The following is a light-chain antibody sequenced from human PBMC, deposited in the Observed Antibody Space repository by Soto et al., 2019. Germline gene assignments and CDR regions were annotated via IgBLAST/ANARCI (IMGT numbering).Light chain of an antibody. J-gene: IGKJ2*02. V-gene: IGKV3-15*01. CDR1: QSVSSN. Sequence: EIVMTQSPATLSVSPGERATLSCRASQSVSSNLAWYQQRPGQAPRILIYGASTRATGIPARFSGSVSGTEFTLTISSLQSEDFAVYLCQQYKDWPCTFAQGTKLDIK. CDR3: QQYKDWPCT. CDR2: GAS.